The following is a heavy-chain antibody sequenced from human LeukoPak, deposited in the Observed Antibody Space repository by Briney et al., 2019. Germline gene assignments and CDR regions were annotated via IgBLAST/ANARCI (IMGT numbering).Heavy chain of an antibody. CDR2: ISSSSSYI. V-gene: IGHV3-21*01. J-gene: IGHJ6*03. CDR3: ARESIGATGLGYYMDV. CDR1: GFTFSSYS. Sequence: GGSLRLSCAASGFTFSSYSMNWVRQAPGKGLEWVSSISSSSSYIYYADSVKGRFTISRDNAKNSLYLQMNSLRAEDTAVYYCARESIGATGLGYYMDVWGKGTTVTVSS. D-gene: IGHD3-16*01.